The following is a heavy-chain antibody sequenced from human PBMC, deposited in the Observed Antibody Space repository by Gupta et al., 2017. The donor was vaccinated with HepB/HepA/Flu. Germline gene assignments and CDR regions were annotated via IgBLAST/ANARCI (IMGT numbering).Heavy chain of an antibody. J-gene: IGHJ6*02. V-gene: IGHV3-30-3*01. CDR3: ARGDPPFWGYGMDV. D-gene: IGHD7-27*01. Sequence: QVQLVESGGGVVQPGRSLRLSCAASGFTFSSYAMHWVRQAPGKGLEWVAVISYDGSNKYYADSVKGRFTISRDNSKNTLYLQMNSLRAEDTAVYYCARGDPPFWGYGMDVWGQGTTVTVSS. CDR2: ISYDGSNK. CDR1: GFTFSSYA.